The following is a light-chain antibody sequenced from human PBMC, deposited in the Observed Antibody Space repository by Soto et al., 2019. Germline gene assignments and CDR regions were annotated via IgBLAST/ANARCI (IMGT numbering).Light chain of an antibody. CDR1: SGHSNYA. Sequence: QLVLTQSPSASASLGASVKLTCTLSSGHSNYAIAWHQQQSEKGPRYLMKLNSDGSHSKGDGIPDRFSGSISGAERYLTISSLQSEEEADYYCQTWGSGIVVFGGGTQLTVL. CDR2: LNSDGSH. J-gene: IGLJ2*01. CDR3: QTWGSGIVV. V-gene: IGLV4-69*01.